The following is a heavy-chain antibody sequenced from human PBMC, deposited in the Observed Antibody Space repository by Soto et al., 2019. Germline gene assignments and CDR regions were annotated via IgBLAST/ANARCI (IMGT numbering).Heavy chain of an antibody. V-gene: IGHV1-69*05. J-gene: IGHJ6*02. D-gene: IGHD3-22*01. CDR3: TRGGIRYHSIGYYLGIDGMDV. CDR1: GGTFNSYA. Sequence: QVQLVQSGAEVKKPESSVRVSCKASGGTFNSYAITWVRQAPGQGLEWMGGTIPMFGTTNYAEKFQGRVTISTDESTNTAYMELSSLRSEDTAVDYCTRGGIRYHSIGYYLGIDGMDVWGQGTTVIVSS. CDR2: TIPMFGTT.